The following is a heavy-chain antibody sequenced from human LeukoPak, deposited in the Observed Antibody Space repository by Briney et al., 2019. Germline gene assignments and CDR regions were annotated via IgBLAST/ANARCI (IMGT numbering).Heavy chain of an antibody. CDR2: INPSGGST. D-gene: IGHD3-9*01. V-gene: IGHV1-46*01. Sequence: ASVKVSCKASGYTFTSYYMHWVRQAPGQGLEWMGIINPSGGSTSHAQKFQGRVTMTRDTSTSTVYMELSSLRSEDTAVYYCARNSLPNYDILTGYLQPADYWGQGTLVTVSS. CDR1: GYTFTSYY. CDR3: ARNSLPNYDILTGYLQPADY. J-gene: IGHJ4*02.